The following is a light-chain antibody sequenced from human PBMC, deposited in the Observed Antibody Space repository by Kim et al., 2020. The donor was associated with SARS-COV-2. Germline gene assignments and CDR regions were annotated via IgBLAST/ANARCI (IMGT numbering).Light chain of an antibody. CDR2: AAS. Sequence: DIQMTQSPSSVSASVGDRVTIACRASQVIANWVALYQQKPGRAPKLLIYAASKLQSDVPSRFSGSGSGTDFTLTISSLQPEDCATYYCQQINSFPVAFGQGTKVDIK. CDR1: QVIANW. V-gene: IGKV1-12*01. J-gene: IGKJ1*01. CDR3: QQINSFPVA.